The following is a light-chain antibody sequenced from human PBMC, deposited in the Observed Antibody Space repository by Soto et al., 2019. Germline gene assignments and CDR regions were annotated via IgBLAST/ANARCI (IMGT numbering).Light chain of an antibody. CDR1: QHVNDR. CDR2: KAS. Sequence: DIQMTQSPSMLSASVGDRVIKTCRASQHVNDRLAWYHQRPGKAPYLLIYKASNLQGGVPSRFSGTGFGAEFTLTISSLQPDDLGTYYCQHYHHYPRTFGQGTRVEV. CDR3: QHYHHYPRT. J-gene: IGKJ1*01. V-gene: IGKV1-5*03.